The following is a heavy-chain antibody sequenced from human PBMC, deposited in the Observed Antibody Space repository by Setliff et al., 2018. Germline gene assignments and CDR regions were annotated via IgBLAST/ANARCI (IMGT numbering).Heavy chain of an antibody. CDR2: IYPSGGT. V-gene: IGHV4-61*02. J-gene: IGHJ4*02. D-gene: IGHD6-13*01. CDR1: GGSISSGHYY. CDR3: ARGGVAAAGRKGVFEY. Sequence: SETLSLTCTVSGGSISSGHYYWNWIRQPAGKGLEWIGRIYPSGGTNYNPSLKSRVTIPVDTSKNHFSLKLTSVTAADTAVYYCARGGVAAAGRKGVFEYWGQGTLVTVSS.